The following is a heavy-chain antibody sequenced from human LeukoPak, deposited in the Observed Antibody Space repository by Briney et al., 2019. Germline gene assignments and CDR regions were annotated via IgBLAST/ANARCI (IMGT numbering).Heavy chain of an antibody. CDR2: ISGDGGST. CDR1: GFTFDGYS. Sequence: PGGSLRLSCAASGFTFDGYSMHWVRQAPGKGLEWVSLISGDGGSTYYADSVKSRFTLSRDNSKHSLYLQINSLRTADTALYYCAKAIRDYYNMDVWGQGTTVTVSS. D-gene: IGHD3-3*01. CDR3: AKAIRDYYNMDV. V-gene: IGHV3-43*02. J-gene: IGHJ6*02.